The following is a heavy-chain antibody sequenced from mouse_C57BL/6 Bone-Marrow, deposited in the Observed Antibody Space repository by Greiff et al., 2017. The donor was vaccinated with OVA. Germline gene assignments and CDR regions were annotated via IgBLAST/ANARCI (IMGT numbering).Heavy chain of an antibody. Sequence: LVESGGGLVQPGGSMKLSCVASGFTFSNYWMNWVRQSPEKGLEWVAQICLKSDNSATHYAVSVKGRFTISREESKSSVYLQMDNLMAEDTEIYYCTEGNFDYWGQGTTLTVSS. CDR1: GFTFSNYW. V-gene: IGHV6-3*01. CDR3: TEGNFDY. J-gene: IGHJ2*01. CDR2: ICLKSDNSAT. D-gene: IGHD2-14*01.